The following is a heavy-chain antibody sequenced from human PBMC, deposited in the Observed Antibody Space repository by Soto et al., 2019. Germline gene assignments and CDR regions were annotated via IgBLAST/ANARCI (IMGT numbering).Heavy chain of an antibody. CDR3: ARVQLAIEYYYSMDV. Sequence: TLSLTCTVSGGSISSVNYYWSWIRQPPGKGLEWIGYIYYSGSTYYNPSLKSRVTISVDTSEIQFSLKLSSVTAADTAVYYCARVQLAIEYYYSMDVWGQGTTVTVSS. D-gene: IGHD1-1*01. J-gene: IGHJ6*02. CDR1: GGSISSVNYY. CDR2: IYYSGST. V-gene: IGHV4-30-4*01.